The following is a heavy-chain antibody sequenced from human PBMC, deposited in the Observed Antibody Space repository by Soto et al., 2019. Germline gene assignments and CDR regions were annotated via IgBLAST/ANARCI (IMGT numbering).Heavy chain of an antibody. J-gene: IGHJ4*02. D-gene: IGHD6-19*01. CDR1: GFTFSSYA. Sequence: QVQLVESGGGVVQPGRSLRLSCAASGFTFSSYAMHWVRQAPGKGLEWVAVISYDGSNKYYADSVKGRFTISRDNSKNTLYLQMNSLRAEDTAVYYCARDPGSRQWLVYYFDYWGQGTLVTVSS. CDR2: ISYDGSNK. CDR3: ARDPGSRQWLVYYFDY. V-gene: IGHV3-30-3*01.